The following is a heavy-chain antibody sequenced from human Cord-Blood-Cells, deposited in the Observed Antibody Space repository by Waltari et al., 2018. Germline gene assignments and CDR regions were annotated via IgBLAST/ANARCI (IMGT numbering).Heavy chain of an antibody. CDR2: IYYSGRT. CDR1: GGPISSSSHY. D-gene: IGHD6-13*01. Sequence: QLQLQESGPGLVKPSETLSLTCTVSGGPISSSSHYLGWIRQPPGKGLEWIGSIYYSGRTYYHPSLKSRVTITVYTSKNQFSLKLSSVTAADTAVYYCASIAAAAEYFQHWGQGTLVTVSS. J-gene: IGHJ1*01. V-gene: IGHV4-39*01. CDR3: ASIAAAAEYFQH.